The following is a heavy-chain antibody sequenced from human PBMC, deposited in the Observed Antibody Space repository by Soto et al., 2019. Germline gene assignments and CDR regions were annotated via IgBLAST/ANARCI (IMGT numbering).Heavy chain of an antibody. Sequence: SETLSLTCAVSGGSISSGGYSWSWIRQPPGKGLEWIGYIYHSGSTYYNPSLKSRVTISVDRSKNQFSLKLSSVTAADTAVYYCARVGITMVRGVIDWFDPWGQGTLVTVSS. D-gene: IGHD3-10*01. CDR1: GGSISSGGYS. V-gene: IGHV4-30-2*01. J-gene: IGHJ5*02. CDR2: IYHSGST. CDR3: ARVGITMVRGVIDWFDP.